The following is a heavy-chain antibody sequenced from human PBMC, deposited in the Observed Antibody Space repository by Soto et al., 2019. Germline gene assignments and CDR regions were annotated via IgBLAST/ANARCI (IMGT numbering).Heavy chain of an antibody. CDR3: ARGGDQQLPRGWFDP. CDR2: INYSGRT. D-gene: IGHD6-13*01. J-gene: IGHJ5*02. CDR1: VGSFSVYQ. Sequence: SETLSVTCAAYVGSFSVYQWSWIRQPPGKGLDWIGEINYSGRTNYNPSLKSRVTISVDTSKNQFSLKLSSVTAADTAVYYCARGGDQQLPRGWFDPWGQGTLVTVSS. V-gene: IGHV4-34*01.